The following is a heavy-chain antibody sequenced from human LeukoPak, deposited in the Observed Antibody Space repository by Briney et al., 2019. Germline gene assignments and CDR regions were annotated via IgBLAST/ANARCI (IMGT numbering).Heavy chain of an antibody. CDR3: ARGRYSGGWYDNRSFDY. Sequence: SETLSLTCTVSGGSISSYYWSWIRQPPGKGLEWIGYIYYSGSTNYNPSLKSRVTISVDTSKNQFSLKLSSVTAADTAVYYCARGRYSGGWYDNRSFDYWGQGTLVTVSS. J-gene: IGHJ4*02. D-gene: IGHD6-19*01. V-gene: IGHV4-59*01. CDR1: GGSISSYY. CDR2: IYYSGST.